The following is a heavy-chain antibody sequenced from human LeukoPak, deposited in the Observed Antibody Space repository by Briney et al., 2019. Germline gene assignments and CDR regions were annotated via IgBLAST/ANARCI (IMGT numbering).Heavy chain of an antibody. D-gene: IGHD6-13*01. CDR2: IYYSGST. V-gene: IGHV4-59*01. CDR1: GGSISSYY. CDR3: ARGGHRYSSSWPPDY. Sequence: SETLSLTCTVSGGSISSYYWSWIRQPPGKGLEWIGYIYYSGSTNYNPSLKSRVTISVDTSKNQFSLKLSSVTAADTAVYYCARGGHRYSSSWPPDYWGQGTLVTVSS. J-gene: IGHJ4*02.